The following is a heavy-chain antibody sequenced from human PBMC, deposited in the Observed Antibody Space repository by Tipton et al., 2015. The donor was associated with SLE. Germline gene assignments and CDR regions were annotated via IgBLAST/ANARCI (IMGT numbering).Heavy chain of an antibody. J-gene: IGHJ3*02. Sequence: TLSLTCTVSGGSITNHYWNWIRQPPGKGLEWIGYIHYSGTTHDNPSLKSRVTMSVDMSKNQLSLKLSSVTAADTAVYYCARDPRTPVFGAFDIWGQGAMVTVSS. D-gene: IGHD2-15*01. V-gene: IGHV4-59*11. CDR1: GGSITNHY. CDR2: IHYSGTT. CDR3: ARDPRTPVFGAFDI.